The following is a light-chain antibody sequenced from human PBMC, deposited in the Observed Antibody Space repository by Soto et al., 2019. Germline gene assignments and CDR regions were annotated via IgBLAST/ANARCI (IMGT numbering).Light chain of an antibody. CDR2: EVS. CDR3: SSYAGSNNFNV. CDR1: SSDVGNYNY. J-gene: IGLJ1*01. Sequence: QSVLTQPASVSGSPGQSITISCTGTSSDVGNYNYVSWYQQHPGKAPKLMIYEVSKRPSGVPDRFSGSKSGNTASLTVSGLQAEDEADYYCSSYAGSNNFNVFGTGTKLTVL. V-gene: IGLV2-8*01.